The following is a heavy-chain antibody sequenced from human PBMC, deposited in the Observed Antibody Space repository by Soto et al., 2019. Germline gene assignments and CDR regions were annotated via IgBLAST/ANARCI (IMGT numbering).Heavy chain of an antibody. V-gene: IGHV5-10-1*01. J-gene: IGHJ6*02. CDR2: IDPSDSYT. CDR3: ARRSCSSTSCYVYYYYGMDV. D-gene: IGHD2-2*01. CDR1: GYSLTSYW. Sequence: GESLKISCKGSGYSLTSYWISWVRQMPGKGREWMGRIDPSDSYTNYSPSFQGHVTISADKSISTAYLQWSSLKASDTAMYYCARRSCSSTSCYVYYYYGMDVWGQGTTVTVSS.